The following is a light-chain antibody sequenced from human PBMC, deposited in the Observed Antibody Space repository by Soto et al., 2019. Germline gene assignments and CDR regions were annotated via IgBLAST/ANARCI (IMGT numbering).Light chain of an antibody. Sequence: QSVLTQPASVSGSPGQSITISCTGNSSDVGGHTYVSWYQQHPGKAPKLIIFAVSNRPSGVSNRFSGSKSGNTASLTISGLQAEDEADYYCCSYRTGSLYVFGIGTKVTVL. J-gene: IGLJ1*01. V-gene: IGLV2-14*03. CDR3: CSYRTGSLYV. CDR2: AVS. CDR1: SSDVGGHTY.